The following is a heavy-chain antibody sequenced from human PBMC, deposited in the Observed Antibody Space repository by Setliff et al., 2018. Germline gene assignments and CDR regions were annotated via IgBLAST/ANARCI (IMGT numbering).Heavy chain of an antibody. Sequence: SETLSLTCAVSGFSITSGYYWGWIRQSPGKGPEWIGNIFQSGITFYNPSLKSRVTMSLDTSKNQLSLKVNSVTVADTAVYYCVRGGSSVWAWYFDLWGRGTLVTVSS. V-gene: IGHV4-38-2*01. J-gene: IGHJ2*01. CDR3: VRGGSSVWAWYFDL. D-gene: IGHD3-16*01. CDR1: GFSITSGYY. CDR2: IFQSGIT.